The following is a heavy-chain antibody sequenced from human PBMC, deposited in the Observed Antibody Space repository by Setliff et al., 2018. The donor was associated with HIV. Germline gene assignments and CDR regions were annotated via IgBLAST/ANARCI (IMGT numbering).Heavy chain of an antibody. Sequence: SETLSLTCAVYGGSFSGYYWSWIRQSPGKGLEWIGEINHSGSTKYNPSLKSRVTISVDTSKNQFSLKLSSVTAADTAVYYCARHKSQPYYFDYWGQGTLVTV. CDR3: ARHKSQPYYFDY. CDR1: GGSFSGYY. CDR2: INHSGST. V-gene: IGHV4-34*01. J-gene: IGHJ4*02.